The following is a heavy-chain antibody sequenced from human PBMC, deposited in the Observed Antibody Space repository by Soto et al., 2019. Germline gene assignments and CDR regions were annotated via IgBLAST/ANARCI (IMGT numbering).Heavy chain of an antibody. Sequence: QVQLQESGPGLVKPSQTLSLTCTVSGGSISRGSYYWSWIRQHPGKGLEWIGYIYYSGSTYYNPSLKSRVTISLDTSKNQFSLKLSSVTAADTAVYYCATNCISTSCYLGMDVWGQGTTVTVSS. CDR3: ATNCISTSCYLGMDV. CDR1: GGSISRGSYY. D-gene: IGHD2-2*01. J-gene: IGHJ6*02. V-gene: IGHV4-31*03. CDR2: IYYSGST.